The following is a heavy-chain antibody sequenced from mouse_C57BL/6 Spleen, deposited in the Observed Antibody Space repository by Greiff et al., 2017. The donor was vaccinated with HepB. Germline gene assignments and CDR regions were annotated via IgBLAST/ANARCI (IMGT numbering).Heavy chain of an antibody. D-gene: IGHD1-1*01. CDR1: GFTFSSYG. Sequence: EVKLMESGGDLVKPGGSLKLSCAASGFTFSSYGMSWVRQTPDKRLEWVATISSGGSYTYYPDSVKGRFTISRDNAKNTLYLQMSSLKSEDTAMYYCAREGTTVYFDYWGQGTTLTVSS. J-gene: IGHJ2*01. CDR2: ISSGGSYT. V-gene: IGHV5-6*01. CDR3: AREGTTVYFDY.